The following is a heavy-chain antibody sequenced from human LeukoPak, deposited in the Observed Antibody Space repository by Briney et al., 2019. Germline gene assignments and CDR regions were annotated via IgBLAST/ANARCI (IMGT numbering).Heavy chain of an antibody. D-gene: IGHD5-24*01. J-gene: IGHJ4*02. V-gene: IGHV4-61*01. Sequence: SETLSLTCTVSGGSVSSGSYYWSWIRQPPGKGLEWIGYIYYSGSTNHNPSLKSRVTISVDTSKNQFSLKLSSVTAADTAVYYCARGRRRDGYNFAYWGQGTLVTVSS. CDR3: ARGRRRDGYNFAY. CDR1: GGSVSSGSYY. CDR2: IYYSGST.